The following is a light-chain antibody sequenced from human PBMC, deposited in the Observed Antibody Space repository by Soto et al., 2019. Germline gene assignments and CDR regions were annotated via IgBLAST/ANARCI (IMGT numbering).Light chain of an antibody. V-gene: IGKV1-5*01. J-gene: IGKJ1*01. CDR2: DAS. Sequence: EIQMTPSPSTLSASIGARVTITCRASQSISSWLAWYQQKPGKAPKLLIYDASSLESGVPSRFSGSESGTEFTLTISSLQPDDSATYYCQQYNSHRTFGQGTIV. CDR3: QQYNSHRT. CDR1: QSISSW.